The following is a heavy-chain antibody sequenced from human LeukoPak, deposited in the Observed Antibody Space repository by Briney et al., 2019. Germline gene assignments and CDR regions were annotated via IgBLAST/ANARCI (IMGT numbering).Heavy chain of an antibody. V-gene: IGHV3-23*01. D-gene: IGHD3-22*01. CDR3: AKGYYFDSSGYLNIEY. CDR2: ISGSGGST. J-gene: IGHJ4*02. Sequence: PGGSLRLSCAASGFPFSSYVMTWVRQAPGKGLEWVSAISGSGGSTYYADSVKGRFTISRDNSKNTLYLQMNSLRAEDTAVYYCAKGYYFDSSGYLNIEYWGQGTLVTVSS. CDR1: GFPFSSYV.